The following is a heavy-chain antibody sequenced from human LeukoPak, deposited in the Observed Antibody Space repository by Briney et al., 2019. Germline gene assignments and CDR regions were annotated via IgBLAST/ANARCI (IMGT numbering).Heavy chain of an antibody. CDR3: AAHGSGSYYNYFDY. V-gene: IGHV1-69*05. CDR1: GGTFSSCA. D-gene: IGHD3-10*01. Sequence: GASVKVSCKASGGTFSSCAISWVRQAPGQGLEWMGGIIPIFGTANYAQKFQGRVTITTDESTSTAYMELSSLRSEDTAVYYCAAHGSGSYYNYFDYWGQGTLVTVSS. CDR2: IIPIFGTA. J-gene: IGHJ4*02.